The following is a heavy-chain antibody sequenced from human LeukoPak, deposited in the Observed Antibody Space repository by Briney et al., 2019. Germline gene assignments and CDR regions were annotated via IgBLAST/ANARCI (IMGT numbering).Heavy chain of an antibody. CDR3: AKAMGDYYYYYMDV. J-gene: IGHJ6*03. V-gene: IGHV3-23*01. Sequence: PGGSLRLSCAASGFTFSNYGMNWVRQAPGKGLEWVSGITGNGGTTYYADSVKGRFTISRDNSKNTLYLQMNSLRAEDTAVYYCAKAMGDYYYYYMDVWGKGTTVTVSS. CDR1: GFTFSNYG. D-gene: IGHD3-10*01. CDR2: ITGNGGTT.